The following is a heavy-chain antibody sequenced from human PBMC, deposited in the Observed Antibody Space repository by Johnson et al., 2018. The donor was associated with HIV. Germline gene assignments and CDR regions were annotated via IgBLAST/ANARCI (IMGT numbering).Heavy chain of an antibody. J-gene: IGHJ3*01. D-gene: IGHD1-1*01. Sequence: QVQLVESGGGVVQPGGSLRLSCAASGFTFSNYGMHWVRQAPGKGLEWVAFIQSDGDNKYYADSVKGRFTISRDMSKNTLYLQMNSLRPDDSALYYCAKGEAQEVWIQLQLYALDVWGQGTMVTVSS. CDR2: IQSDGDNK. CDR3: AKGEAQEVWIQLQLYALDV. CDR1: GFTFSNYG. V-gene: IGHV3-30*02.